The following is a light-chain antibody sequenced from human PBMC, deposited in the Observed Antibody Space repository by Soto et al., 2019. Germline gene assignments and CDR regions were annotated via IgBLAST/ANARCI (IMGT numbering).Light chain of an antibody. CDR2: DVS. J-gene: IGLJ1*01. CDR1: SSVVGGYNY. CDR3: SSYSGLNNNV. Sequence: VLTQPASVSGSPGQSITISCTGTSSVVGGYNYVSWYQQHPGKAPKFMIYDVSNRPSGVSNRFSGSKSDNTASLTISGLQAEYEADYYSSSYSGLNNNVSGTGTMLTVL. V-gene: IGLV2-14*01.